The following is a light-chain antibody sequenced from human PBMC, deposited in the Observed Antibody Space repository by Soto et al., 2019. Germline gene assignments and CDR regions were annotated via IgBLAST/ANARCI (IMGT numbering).Light chain of an antibody. CDR1: RSNIGSNS. V-gene: IGLV1-44*01. CDR2: IND. Sequence: QSALTQPPSVSGTPGQRVIISCSGSRSNIGSNSVNWYQQLPGTAPKLLIYINDQRPSGVPDRFSGSTSGTSVSLAISGLQSEDEADYYCASWDDSLKGYVFGNRTKVTVX. CDR3: ASWDDSLKGYV. J-gene: IGLJ1*01.